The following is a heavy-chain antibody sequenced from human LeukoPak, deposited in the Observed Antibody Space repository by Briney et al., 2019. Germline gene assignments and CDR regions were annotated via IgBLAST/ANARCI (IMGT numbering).Heavy chain of an antibody. CDR3: ARLTYISSDPDY. Sequence: GESLKISCKGSGYSFTSYWIGWLRQLPGKGLEWMGIIYPGDSDTRYSPSFQGQVTMSADKSISTAYLQWSSLKASDTAMYYCARLTYISSDPDYWGQGTLVTVSS. CDR1: GYSFTSYW. CDR2: IYPGDSDT. J-gene: IGHJ4*02. V-gene: IGHV5-51*01. D-gene: IGHD6-6*01.